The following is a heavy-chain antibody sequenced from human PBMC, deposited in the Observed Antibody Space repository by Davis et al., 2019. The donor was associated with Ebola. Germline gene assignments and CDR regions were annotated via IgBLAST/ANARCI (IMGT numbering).Heavy chain of an antibody. CDR3: TRDGSHYDFDY. CDR2: ISGSGGST. Sequence: GESLKISCAASGFTFSNYAMSWVRQAPGKGLEWVSAISGSGGSTYYADSVKGRFTISRDNSKNTLYLQMNSLRAEDTAVYYCTRDGSHYDFDYWGQGTLVTVSS. J-gene: IGHJ4*02. V-gene: IGHV3-23*01. CDR1: GFTFSNYA. D-gene: IGHD3-16*01.